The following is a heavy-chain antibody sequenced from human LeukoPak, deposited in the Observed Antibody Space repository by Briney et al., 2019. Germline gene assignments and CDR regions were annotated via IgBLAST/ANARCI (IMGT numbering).Heavy chain of an antibody. CDR1: GFTFSSYE. CDR3: ARVVRGILFP. Sequence: PGGSLRLSCAASGFTFSSYEMNWVRQAPWKGLEWVSYISSSGSTIYYADPVKGRFTISRDNAKNSLYLQMNSLRAEDTAVYYCARVVRGILFPWGQGTLVTVSS. CDR2: ISSSGSTI. D-gene: IGHD3-10*01. V-gene: IGHV3-48*03. J-gene: IGHJ5*02.